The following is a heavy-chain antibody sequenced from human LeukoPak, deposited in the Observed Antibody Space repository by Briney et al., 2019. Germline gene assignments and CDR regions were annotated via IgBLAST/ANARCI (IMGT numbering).Heavy chain of an antibody. Sequence: GASVKVSCKASGYTFTRYDINWVRQATGQGLEWMGWMNPNSGNTGYAQKFQGRVTMTRNTSISTAYMELSSLRSEDTAVYYCARTGYSSSLIAWYFDLWGRGTLVTVSS. J-gene: IGHJ2*01. D-gene: IGHD6-13*01. CDR2: MNPNSGNT. CDR1: GYTFTRYD. CDR3: ARTGYSSSLIAWYFDL. V-gene: IGHV1-8*01.